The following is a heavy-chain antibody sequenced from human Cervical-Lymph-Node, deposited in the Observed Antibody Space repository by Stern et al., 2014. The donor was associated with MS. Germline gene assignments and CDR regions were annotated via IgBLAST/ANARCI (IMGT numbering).Heavy chain of an antibody. Sequence: MQLVESGGGVVQPGRSLRLSCAVSGFNFSHYAMHWVRQAPGKGLEGVAAVSSEGNSKYHADSVRGRFTISRDNSKNTVYMQMDSLRDDDTAVYYCATQIWFDYWGQGTLVSVSS. CDR1: GFNFSHYA. J-gene: IGHJ4*02. V-gene: IGHV3-30-3*01. CDR2: VSSEGNSK. CDR3: ATQIWFDY. D-gene: IGHD3-16*01.